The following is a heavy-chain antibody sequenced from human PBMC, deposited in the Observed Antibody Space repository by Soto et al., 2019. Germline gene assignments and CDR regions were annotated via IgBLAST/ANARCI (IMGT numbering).Heavy chain of an antibody. Sequence: GGSLRLSCAASGFTFSSYAMSWVRQAPGKGLEWVSAISGSGGSTYYADSVKGRFTISRDNSKNTLYLQMNSLRAEDTAVYYCASQVYYYGSGSSYYYGMDVWGQGTTVTVSS. CDR1: GFTFSSYA. D-gene: IGHD3-10*01. CDR2: ISGSGGST. V-gene: IGHV3-23*01. CDR3: ASQVYYYGSGSSYYYGMDV. J-gene: IGHJ6*02.